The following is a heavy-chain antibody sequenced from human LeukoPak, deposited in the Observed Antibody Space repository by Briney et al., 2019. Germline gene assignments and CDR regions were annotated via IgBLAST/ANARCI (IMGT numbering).Heavy chain of an antibody. CDR3: TRGGEYSASPGVD. Sequence: SVKVSCKASGGTFSSYAISWVRQAPGQGLEWMGGIIPIFGTANYAQKFQGRVTMTRDTSTSTVNLELSSLRSEDTAVYYCTRGGEYSASPGVDWGQGTLVTVSS. V-gene: IGHV1-69*05. CDR1: GGTFSSYA. D-gene: IGHD2/OR15-2a*01. CDR2: IIPIFGTA. J-gene: IGHJ4*02.